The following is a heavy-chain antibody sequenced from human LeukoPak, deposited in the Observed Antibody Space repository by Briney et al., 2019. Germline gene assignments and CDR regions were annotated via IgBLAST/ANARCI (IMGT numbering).Heavy chain of an antibody. J-gene: IGHJ5*02. CDR2: INPNSGGT. D-gene: IGHD3-16*02. Sequence: ASVKVSCKASGYTFTGYYMHWVRQAPGQGLEWMGWINPNSGGTNYAQKFQGRVTMTRDTSISTAYMELSRLRSDDTAVYYCARDNSVGDIAWWFAPWGQGTLVTVSS. V-gene: IGHV1-2*02. CDR3: ARDNSVGDIAWWFAP. CDR1: GYTFTGYY.